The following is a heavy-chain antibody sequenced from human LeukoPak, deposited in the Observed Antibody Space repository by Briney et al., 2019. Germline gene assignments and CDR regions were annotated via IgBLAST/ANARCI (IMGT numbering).Heavy chain of an antibody. Sequence: GGSLRLSCAASGFTFSSCAMSWVRQAPGKGLEWVSAISGSGDSTYYGDSVKGRFTISRDNSKNTLYLQMNSLRAEDTAVYYCAKTRPLDSSSWSHGDYWGQGTLVTVSS. D-gene: IGHD6-13*01. CDR2: ISGSGDST. CDR1: GFTFSSCA. V-gene: IGHV3-23*01. CDR3: AKTRPLDSSSWSHGDY. J-gene: IGHJ4*02.